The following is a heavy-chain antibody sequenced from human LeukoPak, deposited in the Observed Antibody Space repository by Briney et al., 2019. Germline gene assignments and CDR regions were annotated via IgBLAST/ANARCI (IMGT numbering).Heavy chain of an antibody. V-gene: IGHV3-33*01. CDR3: ARTRRITMVRGVIGCWFDP. CDR2: IWYDGSNK. Sequence: PGGSLRLSCAASGFTFSSYGMHWVRQAPGKGLEWVAVIWYDGSNKYYADSVKGRFTISRDNSKNTLYLQMNSLRAEDTAVYYCARTRRITMVRGVIGCWFDPWGQGTLVTVSS. J-gene: IGHJ5*02. CDR1: GFTFSSYG. D-gene: IGHD3-10*01.